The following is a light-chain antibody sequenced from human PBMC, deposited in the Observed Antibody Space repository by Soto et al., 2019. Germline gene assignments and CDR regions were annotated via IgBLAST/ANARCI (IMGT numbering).Light chain of an antibody. CDR2: GAS. Sequence: EIVMTQSPVTLSLSPGDTATLSCRASQTITSNLAWYQQKPGQPPRLLIYGASTRATGIPARFSDSGSGTEFTPTITNLHSEDFEVYYCQQYSSWVTFGGGTQLEI. V-gene: IGKV3-15*01. CDR3: QQYSSWVT. CDR1: QTITSN. J-gene: IGKJ4*01.